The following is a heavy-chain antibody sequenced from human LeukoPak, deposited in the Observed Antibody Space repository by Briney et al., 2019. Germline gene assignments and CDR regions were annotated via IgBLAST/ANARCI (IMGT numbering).Heavy chain of an antibody. V-gene: IGHV3-21*01. CDR3: ARGKVGDSYLDY. J-gene: IGHJ4*02. Sequence: GGSLRLSCAASGFTFSTYSMKWDRQAPGKGLEWVSSISCSSGYIHYADSVKGRFTISRDNAKNSLYLQMNSLRDTDTAVYYCARGKVGDSYLDYWGQGTLVTVSS. D-gene: IGHD1-26*01. CDR1: GFTFSTYS. CDR2: ISCSSGYI.